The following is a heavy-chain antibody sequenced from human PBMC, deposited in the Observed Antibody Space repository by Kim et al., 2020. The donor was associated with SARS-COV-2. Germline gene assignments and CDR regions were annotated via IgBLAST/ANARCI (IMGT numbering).Heavy chain of an antibody. J-gene: IGHJ4*02. Sequence: SETLSLTCAVYGGSFSGYYWSWIRQPPGKGLEWIGEINHSGSTNYNPSLKSRVTISVDTSKNQFSLKLSSVTAADTAVYYCAEGPFEYCSGGSCYQIDYWGQGTLVTVSS. CDR2: INHSGST. CDR1: GGSFSGYY. V-gene: IGHV4-34*01. D-gene: IGHD2-15*01. CDR3: AEGPFEYCSGGSCYQIDY.